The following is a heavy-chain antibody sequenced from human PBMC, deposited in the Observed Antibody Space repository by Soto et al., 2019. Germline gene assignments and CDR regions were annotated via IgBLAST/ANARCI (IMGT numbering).Heavy chain of an antibody. J-gene: IGHJ6*02. CDR2: IYYSGST. V-gene: IGHV4-31*03. Sequence: SETLSLTCTVSGGSISSGGYYWSWIRQHPGKGLEWIGYIYYSGSTYYNPSLKSRVTISVDTSKNQFSLKLGSVTAADTAVYYCARDRPPHIVVVPAARYGMDVWGQGTTVTVSS. CDR3: ARDRPPHIVVVPAARYGMDV. CDR1: GGSISSGGYY. D-gene: IGHD2-2*01.